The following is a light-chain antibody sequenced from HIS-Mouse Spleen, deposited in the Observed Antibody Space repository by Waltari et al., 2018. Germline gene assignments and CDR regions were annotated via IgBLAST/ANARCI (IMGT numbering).Light chain of an antibody. CDR1: SSDVGGSNY. J-gene: IGLJ3*02. CDR3: AAWDDSLSGWV. Sequence: QSALTQPRSVSGSPGQSVTISCTGTSSDVGGSNYVSWYQQHPGKAPKLMIYDVSKRPSGVPDRFSGSKSGTSASLAISGLRSEDEADYYCAAWDDSLSGWVFGGGTKLTVL. CDR2: DVS. V-gene: IGLV2-11*01.